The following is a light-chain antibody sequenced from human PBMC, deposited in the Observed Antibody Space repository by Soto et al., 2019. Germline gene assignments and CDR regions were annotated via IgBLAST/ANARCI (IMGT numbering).Light chain of an antibody. CDR1: QNVLSD. CDR3: QQSYSLFT. J-gene: IGKJ3*01. Sequence: EILLTQSPATLSVSPGETATLSCRASQNVLSDLAWYQQKPGQAPRLLVYGATTRATDAPAKFRGRGSGTEFSLTISSLQPEDFATYYCQQSYSLFTFGPGTKVDIK. V-gene: IGKV3-15*01. CDR2: GAT.